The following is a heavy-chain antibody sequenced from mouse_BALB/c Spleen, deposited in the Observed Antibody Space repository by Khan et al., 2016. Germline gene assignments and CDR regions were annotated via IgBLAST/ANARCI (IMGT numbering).Heavy chain of an antibody. Sequence: QVQLQQPGAELMKPGASVKISCKATGYTFSSYWIEWVKQRPGHGLEWIGEILPGSGTTNYNEKFKGKATFTADTSSNTAYMQLSSLTSEDSAVSSCSRSYYINYDAMDYWGQGTSVTVSS. CDR3: SRSYYINYDAMDY. CDR2: ILPGSGTT. D-gene: IGHD2-5*01. V-gene: IGHV1-9*01. J-gene: IGHJ4*01. CDR1: GYTFSSYW.